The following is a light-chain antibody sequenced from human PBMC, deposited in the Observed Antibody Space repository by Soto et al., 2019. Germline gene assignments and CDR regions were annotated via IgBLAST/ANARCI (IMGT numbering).Light chain of an antibody. CDR1: QGVGSTY. J-gene: IGKJ4*01. Sequence: EIVLTQSPGTLSLSLGERATLSCRASQGVGSTYLAWYQQKPGQAPRLLIYSASSRATGIPDRFSGSGSGTDFTLTISSLQPEDFATYYCQQANSFPLTFGGGTKVDIK. CDR2: SAS. V-gene: IGKV3-20*01. CDR3: QQANSFPLT.